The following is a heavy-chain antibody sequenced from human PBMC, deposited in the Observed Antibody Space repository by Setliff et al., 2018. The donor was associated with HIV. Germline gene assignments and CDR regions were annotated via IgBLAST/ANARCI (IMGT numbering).Heavy chain of an antibody. V-gene: IGHV1-2*02. CDR2: INPHSGGT. CDR1: GYTFTGYH. J-gene: IGHJ3*02. CDR3: ARVECSSTRCYAFDI. D-gene: IGHD2-2*01. Sequence: ASVKVSCKASGYTFTGYHMHWVRQAPGQGLEWMGWINPHSGGTKYAQKFQGRVTMTRDTSISAAYMELSRLRSDDTAVYYCARVECSSTRCYAFDIWGQGTVVTVSS.